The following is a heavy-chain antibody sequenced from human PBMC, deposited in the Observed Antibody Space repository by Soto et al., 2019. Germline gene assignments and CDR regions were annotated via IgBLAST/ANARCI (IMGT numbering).Heavy chain of an antibody. D-gene: IGHD3-16*01. CDR2: TYYGASS. CDR1: GYSISSGYY. Sequence: SETLSLTCAVSGYSISSGYYWGWIRQPPGKGLEWLGTTYYGASSYYNPSLRSRITILLDASTNQLSLKLSSVTAADTAIYYCATYWGTESHTFWFDLWGRGAQVTVSS. CDR3: ATYWGTESHTFWFDL. J-gene: IGHJ5*02. V-gene: IGHV4-38-2*01.